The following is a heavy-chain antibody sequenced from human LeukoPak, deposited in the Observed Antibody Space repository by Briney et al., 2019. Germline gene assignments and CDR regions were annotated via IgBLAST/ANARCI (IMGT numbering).Heavy chain of an antibody. CDR1: GFTFSNAW. J-gene: IGHJ2*01. CDR2: LKSRTDGGTT. V-gene: IGHV3-15*01. Sequence: GGSLRLSCAASGFTFSNAWMSWVRQVPGKGLEWVGRLKSRTDGGTTDSAAPVKGRFTISRDDSKNTLYLQMNSLKTEDTAVYSCATGGPGDYSWYFDLWGRGPLVTVSS. CDR3: ATGGPGDYSWYFDL. D-gene: IGHD2-21*01.